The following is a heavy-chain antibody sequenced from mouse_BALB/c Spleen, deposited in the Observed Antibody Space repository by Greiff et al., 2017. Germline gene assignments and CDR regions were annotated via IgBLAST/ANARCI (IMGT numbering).Heavy chain of an antibody. CDR3: ARGDSSGSYAMDY. Sequence: VQLKESGPELVKPGASVKMSCKASGYTFTSYVMHWVKQKPGQGLEWIGYINPYNDGTKYNEKFKGKATLTPDKSSSTAYMELSSLTSEDSAVYYCARGDSSGSYAMDYWGQGTSVTVSS. V-gene: IGHV1-14*01. CDR1: GYTFTSYV. CDR2: INPYNDGT. J-gene: IGHJ4*01. D-gene: IGHD3-2*01.